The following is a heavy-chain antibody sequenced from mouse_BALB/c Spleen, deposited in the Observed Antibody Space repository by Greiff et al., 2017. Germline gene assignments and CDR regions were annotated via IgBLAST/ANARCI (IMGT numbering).Heavy chain of an antibody. J-gene: IGHJ3*01. D-gene: IGHD1-1*01. CDR3: ARDYGSSYEFAY. V-gene: IGHV5-6-5*01. CDR1: GFTFSSYA. CDR2: ISSGGST. Sequence: KLVESGGGLVKPGGSLKLSCAASGFTFSSYAMSWVRQTPEKRLEWVASISSGGSTYYPDSVKGRFTISRDNARNILYLQMSSLRSEDTAMYYCARDYGSSYEFAYWGQGTLVTVSA.